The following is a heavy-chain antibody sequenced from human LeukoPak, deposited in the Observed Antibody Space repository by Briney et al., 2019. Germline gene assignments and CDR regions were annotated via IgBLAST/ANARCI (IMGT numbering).Heavy chain of an antibody. Sequence: SVKVSCKASGGTFIIYAINWVRQTPGQGLEWMGRISPMLGIPNYAQKFQGRVTITADKSTSTAYMALSSLGSEDTAVYYCGRVLSGSGEDAPFDYWGQGTLVTVSS. CDR2: ISPMLGIP. D-gene: IGHD3-10*01. V-gene: IGHV1-69*04. J-gene: IGHJ4*02. CDR3: GRVLSGSGEDAPFDY. CDR1: GGTFIIYA.